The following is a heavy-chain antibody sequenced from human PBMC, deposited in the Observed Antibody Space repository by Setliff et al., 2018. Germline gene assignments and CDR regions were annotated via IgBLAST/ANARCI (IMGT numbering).Heavy chain of an antibody. V-gene: IGHV4-59*01. J-gene: IGHJ4*02. CDR2: IQKSGSA. CDR1: GVSISSYY. D-gene: IGHD1-26*01. Sequence: SETLSLTCNVSGVSISSYYWSWIRQPPGKGLECIGYIQKSGSANYNPSLMSRVTISVDTSRNQFSLRLTSVTAADTAVYYCASTPRRGLDIRTRVGAFDSWGQGTVVTVSS. CDR3: ASTPRRGLDIRTRVGAFDS.